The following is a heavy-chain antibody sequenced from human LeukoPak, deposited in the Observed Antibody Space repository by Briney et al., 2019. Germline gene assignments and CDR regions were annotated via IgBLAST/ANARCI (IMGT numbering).Heavy chain of an antibody. CDR1: GFTVSSNY. Sequence: GGSLRLSCAASGFTVSSNYMSWVRQAPGKGLEWVSYISSSGTTIYYADSVKGRFTISRDNAKNSLYLQMNSLRAEDTAVFYCARGFSSSWPLFDYWGQGTLVTVSS. CDR3: ARGFSSSWPLFDY. J-gene: IGHJ4*02. CDR2: ISSSGTTI. V-gene: IGHV3-11*01. D-gene: IGHD6-13*01.